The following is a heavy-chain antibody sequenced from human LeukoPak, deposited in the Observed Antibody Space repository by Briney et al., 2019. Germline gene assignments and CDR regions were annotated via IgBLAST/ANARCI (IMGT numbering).Heavy chain of an antibody. CDR2: FDPEDGET. Sequence: ASVKVSCKVSGYTLTELSMHWVRQAPGKGLEWMGSFDPEDGETIYAQKFQGRVTMTEDTSTDTAYMELSSLRFEDTAVYYCATVKNHYDILTGYNWFDPWGQGTLVTVSS. V-gene: IGHV1-24*01. J-gene: IGHJ5*02. D-gene: IGHD3-9*01. CDR1: GYTLTELS. CDR3: ATVKNHYDILTGYNWFDP.